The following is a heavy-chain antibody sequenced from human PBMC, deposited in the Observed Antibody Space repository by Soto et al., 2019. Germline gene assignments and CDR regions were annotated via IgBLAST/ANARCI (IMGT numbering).Heavy chain of an antibody. J-gene: IGHJ4*02. D-gene: IGHD3-22*01. V-gene: IGHV3-30*03. CDR1: GFTFSSYG. CDR3: ARALITMIPLPGFY. CDR2: ISYDGSNK. Sequence: PGGSLRLSCAASGFTFSSYGMHWVRQAPGKGLEWVAVISYDGSNKYYADSVKGRFTISRDNSKNTLYLQMNSLRAEDTAVYYCARALITMIPLPGFYWGQGTLVTVSS.